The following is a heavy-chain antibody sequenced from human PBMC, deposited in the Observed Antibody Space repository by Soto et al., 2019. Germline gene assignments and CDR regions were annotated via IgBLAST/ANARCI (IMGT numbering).Heavy chain of an antibody. V-gene: IGHV4-59*08. CDR3: ARQASGSYYDAPGFDY. CDR1: GGSISSYY. Sequence: QVQLQESGPGLVKPSETLSLTCTVSGGSISSYYWSWIRQPPGKGLEWIGYIYYSGSTNYNPSLKRRATISVATSKNQCSLKLSSVTAADTAVYYCARQASGSYYDAPGFDYWGQGTLVTVSS. J-gene: IGHJ4*02. D-gene: IGHD1-26*01. CDR2: IYYSGST.